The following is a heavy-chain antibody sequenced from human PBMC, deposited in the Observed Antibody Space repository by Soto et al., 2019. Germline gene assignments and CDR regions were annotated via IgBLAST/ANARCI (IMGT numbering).Heavy chain of an antibody. CDR2: INSGGTT. J-gene: IGHJ6*02. CDR3: VRENYYYGMDV. V-gene: IGHV3-66*01. CDR1: GFDASVNY. Sequence: EVQLVESGGTLVQPGGSLRLSCAASGFDASVNYMTWVRPAPGKGLEWVSAINSGGTTFYADSVKGRFTISRDNSKNTLYLQMNSLRVEDTAMYYCVRENYYYGMDVWGQGTAVTVSS.